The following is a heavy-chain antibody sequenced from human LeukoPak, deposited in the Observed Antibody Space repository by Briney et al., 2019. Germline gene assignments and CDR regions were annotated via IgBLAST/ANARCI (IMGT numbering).Heavy chain of an antibody. CDR1: GDSIKSGGYS. Sequence: SETLSLTCSVSGDSIKSGGYSWSWIRQPPGMGLEWIGYIYYSGSTNYNPSLKSRVTISVDTSKNQFSLKLSSVTAADTAVYYCARSPYSIAVAGTAVFDIWGQGTMVTVSS. V-gene: IGHV4-61*08. CDR3: ARSPYSIAVAGTAVFDI. CDR2: IYYSGST. J-gene: IGHJ3*02. D-gene: IGHD6-19*01.